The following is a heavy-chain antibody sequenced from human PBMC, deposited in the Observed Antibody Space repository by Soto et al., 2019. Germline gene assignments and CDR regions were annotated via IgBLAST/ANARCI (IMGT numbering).Heavy chain of an antibody. Sequence: SETLSLTCAVSGASISSSNWWSWVRQPPGKGLEWIGEIYHSGSTNYNPSLKSRVTISVDKSKNQFSLKLSSVTAADTAVYYCATLVITYYFDYWGQGTLVTVSS. CDR1: GASISSSNW. J-gene: IGHJ4*02. CDR2: IYHSGST. D-gene: IGHD3-22*01. CDR3: ATLVITYYFDY. V-gene: IGHV4-4*02.